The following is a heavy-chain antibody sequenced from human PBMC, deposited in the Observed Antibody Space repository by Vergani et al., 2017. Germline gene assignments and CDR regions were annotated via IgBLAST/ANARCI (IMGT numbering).Heavy chain of an antibody. CDR2: IQFDGSNQ. CDR1: GFALSNTD. J-gene: IGHJ4*02. CDR3: AKHFMGWGIDY. V-gene: IGHV3-30*02. Sequence: QVQLVESGGGVVQRGGSLRLSCATSGFALSNTDMQWIRQGPVKGLEIVAFIQFDGSNQYYADSFKGRFTLYRDFSKNTLYLQMNSLRTDDTATYYSAKHFMGWGIDYWGQGTQVIVSS. D-gene: IGHD3-16*01.